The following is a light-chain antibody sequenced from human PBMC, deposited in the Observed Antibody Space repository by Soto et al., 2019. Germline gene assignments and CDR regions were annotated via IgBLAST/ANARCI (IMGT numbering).Light chain of an antibody. V-gene: IGKV1-5*01. CDR2: DAS. CDR3: QQYNDYFRT. CDR1: QSIVRW. Sequence: STLSASVGDRVAITCRASQSIVRWLAWYQQKPGKAPKLLIYDASSLESGVPSRFSGSGSGTEFTLTISSLQPDDFATYHCQQYNDYFRTFGQGTKVDIK. J-gene: IGKJ1*01.